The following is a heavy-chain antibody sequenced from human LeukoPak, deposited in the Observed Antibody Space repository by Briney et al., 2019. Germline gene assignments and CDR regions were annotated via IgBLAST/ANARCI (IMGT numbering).Heavy chain of an antibody. V-gene: IGHV1-18*01. CDR2: ISGYNGDR. J-gene: IGHJ4*02. Sequence: ASVKVSCKASGYTFTSYDIIWVRQAPGQGLEWMGWISGYNGDRNYVQKLQGRVTMTTDTSTSTAYMELRSLRSGDTAVYFCARGLWERYFDYWGQGTLVTVSS. CDR1: GYTFTSYD. CDR3: ARGLWERYFDY. D-gene: IGHD1-26*01.